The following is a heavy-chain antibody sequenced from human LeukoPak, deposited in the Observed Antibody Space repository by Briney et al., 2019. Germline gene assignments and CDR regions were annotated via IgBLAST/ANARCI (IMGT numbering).Heavy chain of an antibody. J-gene: IGHJ4*02. Sequence: GGSLRLSCAASGFTFSSYSMNWVRQAPGKGLEWVSFISSSSTIYYADSVKGRFTISRDNAKNSLYLQMNSLRGEDTAVYYCARDRGGSYSAIDYWGQGTLVTVSS. CDR1: GFTFSSYS. CDR3: ARDRGGSYSAIDY. CDR2: ISSSSTI. D-gene: IGHD1-26*01. V-gene: IGHV3-48*04.